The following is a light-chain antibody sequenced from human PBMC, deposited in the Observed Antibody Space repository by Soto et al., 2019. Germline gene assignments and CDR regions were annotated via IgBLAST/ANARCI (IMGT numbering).Light chain of an antibody. Sequence: QSVLTQPPSVSGAPGQRVTIPCTGSSSNIGAGYDVHWYQQLPGTAPKLLIYANTNRASGVPDRFSGSKSGTSASLAITGLQANDEADYYCQSYDTSLTGSEVFGGGTKVTVL. J-gene: IGLJ2*01. V-gene: IGLV1-40*01. CDR2: ANT. CDR1: SSNIGAGYD. CDR3: QSYDTSLTGSEV.